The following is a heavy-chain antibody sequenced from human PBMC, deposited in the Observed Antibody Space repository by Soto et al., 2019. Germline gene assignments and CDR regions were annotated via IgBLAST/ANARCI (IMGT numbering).Heavy chain of an antibody. J-gene: IGHJ5*02. Sequence: SLRLSCAASGFTFRNYAMTWARQAPGKGLEWVSSLLRSGSSAYYADSVRGRFTNSSDTSANSLYLQMDNQRAEDTAIYYCAKDAISGDGIWLMDSWGQGTVVTVSS. CDR2: LLRSGSSA. D-gene: IGHD4-17*01. CDR3: AKDAISGDGIWLMDS. CDR1: GFTFRNYA. V-gene: IGHV3-23*01.